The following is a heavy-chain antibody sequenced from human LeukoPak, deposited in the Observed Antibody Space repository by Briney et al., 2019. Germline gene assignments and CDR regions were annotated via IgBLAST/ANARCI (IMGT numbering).Heavy chain of an antibody. CDR2: IYPGDSDT. D-gene: IGHD4-23*01. CDR3: ARPHDYGGPQGPFDY. CDR1: GYSFTSYW. Sequence: PGESLKISCKGSGYSFTSYWIGWVRQMPGKGLEWMGIIYPGDSDTRYSPSFQGQVTISADKSISTAYLQWSSLKASDTAMYYCARPHDYGGPQGPFDYWGQGTLVTVSS. V-gene: IGHV5-51*01. J-gene: IGHJ4*02.